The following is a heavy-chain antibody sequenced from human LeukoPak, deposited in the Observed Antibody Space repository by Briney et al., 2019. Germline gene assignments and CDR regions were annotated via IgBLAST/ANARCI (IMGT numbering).Heavy chain of an antibody. Sequence: SETLTLTCAVSGYSISSGYSWGWIRQPPGKGLEWIGYIYHSGSTYYNPSLKSRVTISVDTSKNQFSLKLSSVTAADTAVYYCARTNYYGSGNYAKFDYWGQGTLVTVSS. CDR3: ARTNYYGSGNYAKFDY. J-gene: IGHJ4*02. CDR2: IYHSGST. CDR1: GYSISSGYS. D-gene: IGHD3-10*01. V-gene: IGHV4-38-2*01.